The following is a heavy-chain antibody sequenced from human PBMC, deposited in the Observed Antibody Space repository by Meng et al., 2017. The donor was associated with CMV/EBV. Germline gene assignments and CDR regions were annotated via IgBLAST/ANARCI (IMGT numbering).Heavy chain of an antibody. Sequence: GESLKISCAASGFTFSSYSMNWVRQAPGKGLEWVSYISSSSSTIYYADSVKGRFTISRDNAKNSLYLQMNSLRAEDTALYYCAKASGWSMGRGYNWFDPWGQGTLVTVSS. J-gene: IGHJ5*02. CDR3: AKASGWSMGRGYNWFDP. CDR1: GFTFSSYS. V-gene: IGHV3-48*04. CDR2: ISSSSSTI. D-gene: IGHD6-19*01.